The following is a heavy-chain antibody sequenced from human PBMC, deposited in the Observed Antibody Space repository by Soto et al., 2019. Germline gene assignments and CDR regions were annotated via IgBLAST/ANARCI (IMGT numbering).Heavy chain of an antibody. CDR1: HASVRSGSYY. Sequence: QVQLQASGPGLVKPSETLSLTCTVSHASVRSGSYYWSWIRQPPGKGLEWSGYIYYTGSTKYNPCLKGRDTKSVDTSKNQFPLKLSSVNAAASDMYYCAGQVAFSYGDYWGQGTLVTVSS. V-gene: IGHV4-61*01. D-gene: IGHD3-16*01. J-gene: IGHJ4*02. CDR2: IYYTGST. CDR3: AGQVAFSYGDY.